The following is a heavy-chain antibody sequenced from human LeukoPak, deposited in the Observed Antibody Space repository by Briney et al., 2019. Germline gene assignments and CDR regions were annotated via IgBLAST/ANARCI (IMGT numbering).Heavy chain of an antibody. CDR3: ARHKLVRGTVDY. V-gene: IGHV5-10-1*01. CDR1: GYSFPNYW. J-gene: IGHJ4*02. Sequence: GESLKISCQDSGYSFPNYWISWVRQMPGKGLEWMGRIDPHDSYTTYSPSFQGHITLSSDKSITTAYLQWSSLKTSDTAIYYCARHKLVRGTVDYWGQGVLVTVSS. CDR2: IDPHDSYT. D-gene: IGHD3-10*01.